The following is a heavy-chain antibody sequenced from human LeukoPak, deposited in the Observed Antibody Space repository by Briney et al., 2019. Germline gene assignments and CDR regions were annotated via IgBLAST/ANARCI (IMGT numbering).Heavy chain of an antibody. V-gene: IGHV3-64*02. CDR3: AREQWDISGWYVGLIDY. J-gene: IGHJ4*02. Sequence: PGGSLRLSCAASGFTFSSYAMHWVRQAPGKGLEYVSAISSNGGSTYYADSVKGRFTISRDNSKNTLYLQMGSLRAEYMAVYYCAREQWDISGWYVGLIDYWGQGTLVTVSS. CDR1: GFTFSSYA. CDR2: ISSNGGST. D-gene: IGHD6-19*01.